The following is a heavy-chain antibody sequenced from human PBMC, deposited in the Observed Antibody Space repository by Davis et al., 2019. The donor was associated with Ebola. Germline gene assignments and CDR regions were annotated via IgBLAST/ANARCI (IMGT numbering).Heavy chain of an antibody. V-gene: IGHV4-59*01. D-gene: IGHD5-24*01. CDR1: WGSISSYY. J-gene: IGHJ5*02. CDR2: LYYSGST. CDR3: ARVRRDGYLS. Sequence: LRLYRTVPWGSISSYYGSWIRQVPGKGLEWHGYLYYSGSTNYNPSLKSRVTISVDTSKNQCSLKLSSVTAADTAVYYCARVRRDGYLSWGQGTLVTVSS.